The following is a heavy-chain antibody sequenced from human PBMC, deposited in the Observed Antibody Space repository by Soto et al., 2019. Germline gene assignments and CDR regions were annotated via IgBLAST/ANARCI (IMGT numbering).Heavy chain of an antibody. D-gene: IGHD3-10*01. J-gene: IGHJ5*02. CDR1: GGSISSGDYY. Sequence: PSETLSLTCTVSGGSISSGDYYWSWIRQPPGKGLEWIGYIYYSGSTYYNPSLKSRVTISVDTSKNQFSLKLSSVTAADTAVYYCARVRRSGESPLLYNWFDPWGQGTLVNVSS. V-gene: IGHV4-30-4*01. CDR2: IYYSGST. CDR3: ARVRRSGESPLLYNWFDP.